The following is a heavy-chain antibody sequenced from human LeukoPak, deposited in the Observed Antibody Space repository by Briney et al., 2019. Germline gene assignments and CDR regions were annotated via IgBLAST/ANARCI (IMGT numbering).Heavy chain of an antibody. J-gene: IGHJ4*02. V-gene: IGHV4-38-2*02. Sequence: SETLSFTCAVSGYSISSGYYWGWIRQPPGKGLEWIGSIYHSGSTSYNPSLKSRVTISVDTSTNHFALKLSAVTAADTAVYYCARDPSEYSSSSITFDYWGQGTLVTVSS. D-gene: IGHD6-6*01. CDR1: GYSISSGYY. CDR2: IYHSGST. CDR3: ARDPSEYSSSSITFDY.